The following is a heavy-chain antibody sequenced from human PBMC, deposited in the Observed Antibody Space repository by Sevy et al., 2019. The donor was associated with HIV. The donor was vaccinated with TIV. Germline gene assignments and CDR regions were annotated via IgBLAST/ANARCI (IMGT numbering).Heavy chain of an antibody. CDR2: ISSGGRTI. D-gene: IGHD5-18*01. J-gene: IGHJ4*02. CDR3: ARLRYNYGPYYFDL. V-gene: IGHV3-11*01. Sequence: GESLRLSCAASGFTFSDYYMSWIRQAPGKGLEWISYISSGGRTISYADSVKGRFTMSRDNAKNSLFLQMNSLRAEDTAFYYCARLRYNYGPYYFDLWGQGTLVTVSS. CDR1: GFTFSDYY.